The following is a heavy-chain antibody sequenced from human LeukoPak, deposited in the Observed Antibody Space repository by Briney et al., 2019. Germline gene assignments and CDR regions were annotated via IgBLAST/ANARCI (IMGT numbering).Heavy chain of an antibody. CDR3: ARGGGNPDF. J-gene: IGHJ4*02. CDR1: GFTFSDYS. D-gene: IGHD3-16*01. V-gene: IGHV3-11*03. Sequence: GGSLRLSCAASGFTFSDYSMTWIRQAPGKGLEWVSYISSSSGYTNYADSVKGRFTIYRDNAKNSLYLQMNSLRAEDTAVYYCARGGGNPDFWGQGTLVTVSS. CDR2: ISSSSGYT.